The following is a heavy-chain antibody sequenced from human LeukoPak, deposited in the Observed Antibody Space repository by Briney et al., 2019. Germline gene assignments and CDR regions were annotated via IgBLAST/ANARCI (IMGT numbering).Heavy chain of an antibody. D-gene: IGHD6-19*01. Sequence: SETLSLTCTVSGGSISSSSYYWGWIRQPPGKGLEWIGYIYYSGSTNYNPSLKSRVTISVDTSKNQFSLKLSSVTAADTAVYYCARGRKSSTLEFDPWGQGTLVTVSS. CDR1: GGSISSSSYY. V-gene: IGHV4-61*05. J-gene: IGHJ5*02. CDR3: ARGRKSSTLEFDP. CDR2: IYYSGST.